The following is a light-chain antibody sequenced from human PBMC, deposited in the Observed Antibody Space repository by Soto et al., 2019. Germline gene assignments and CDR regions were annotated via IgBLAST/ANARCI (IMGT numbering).Light chain of an antibody. CDR2: GAS. CDR3: QQYGSSSTWT. Sequence: TVLTQSPATLSLSPGERATLSCRASQSVSSYLAWYQQKPGQAPRLLIYGASSRATGIPDRFSGSGSGTDFTLTISRLEPEDFAVYYCQQYGSSSTWTFGQGTKVDI. CDR1: QSVSSY. J-gene: IGKJ1*01. V-gene: IGKV3-20*01.